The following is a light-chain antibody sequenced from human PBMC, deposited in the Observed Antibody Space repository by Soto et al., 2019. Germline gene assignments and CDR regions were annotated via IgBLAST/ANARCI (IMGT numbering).Light chain of an antibody. CDR2: DTS. CDR3: HQRNK. CDR1: QFLSSY. Sequence: EIILTQSPDTLSLSPGERATLSCRASQFLSSYLAWYQQKHGQPPRLLIYDTSNRDAGVPARFSGSRSGTDFTLTISSLEPEDFAVYFCHQRNKFGQGTRLEIK. J-gene: IGKJ5*01. V-gene: IGKV3-11*01.